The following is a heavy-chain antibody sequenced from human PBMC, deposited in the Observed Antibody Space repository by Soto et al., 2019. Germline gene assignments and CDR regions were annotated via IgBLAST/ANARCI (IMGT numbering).Heavy chain of an antibody. CDR2: AYYSGDT. CDR3: ARDRSTYGGGGTGEVKENWFDP. Sequence: ETLSLTCSVSGGSISRYYWSWIRQPPGKGLVWIGYAYYSGDTGYNPSLQSRVTMAVDTSKNQVSLKLTSVTAADTAVYYCARDRSTYGGGGTGEVKENWFDPWGQGALLTVS. J-gene: IGHJ5*02. V-gene: IGHV4-59*01. CDR1: GGSISRYY. D-gene: IGHD2-8*01.